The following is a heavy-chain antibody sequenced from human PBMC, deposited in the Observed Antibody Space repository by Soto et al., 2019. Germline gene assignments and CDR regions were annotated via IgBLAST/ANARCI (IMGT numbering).Heavy chain of an antibody. CDR2: INHSGST. CDR1: GGSFSGYY. Sequence: SETLSLTCAVYGGSFSGYYWSWIRQPPGKGLEWIGEINHSGSTNYNPSLKSRVTISVDTSKNQFSLKLSSVTAADTAVYYCARLASYGDYVRDSPLGHMDVWGKGTTVTVSS. CDR3: ARLASYGDYVRDSPLGHMDV. J-gene: IGHJ6*03. V-gene: IGHV4-34*01. D-gene: IGHD4-17*01.